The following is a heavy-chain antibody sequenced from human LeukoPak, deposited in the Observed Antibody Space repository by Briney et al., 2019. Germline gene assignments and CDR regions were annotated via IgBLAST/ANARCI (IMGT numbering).Heavy chain of an antibody. D-gene: IGHD3-22*01. J-gene: IGHJ4*02. CDR3: ARDYYDSSGLNFDY. CDR1: GGTFSSYA. CDR2: IIAIFGRA. V-gene: IGHV1-69*05. Sequence: SVKVSCKASGGTFSSYAISWVRQAPGQGLEWMGRIIAIFGRANYAQKFQGRVTITTDESTSTAYMELSSLRSEDTAVYYCARDYYDSSGLNFDYRGQGTLVTVSS.